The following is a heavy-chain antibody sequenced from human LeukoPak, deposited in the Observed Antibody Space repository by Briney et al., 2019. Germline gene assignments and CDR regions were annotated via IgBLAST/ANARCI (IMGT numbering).Heavy chain of an antibody. CDR2: IYPGDSDT. CDR3: ARRYDSSGYYPLRAFDI. CDR1: GYSFTSYW. V-gene: IGHV5-51*01. D-gene: IGHD3-22*01. J-gene: IGHJ3*02. Sequence: GESLKISCKGSGYSFTSYWIGWVRQMPGRGLEWMEIIYPGDSDTRYSPSFQGQVTISADKSITTAYLQWSSLKASDTAMYYCARRYDSSGYYPLRAFDIWGQGTMVTVSS.